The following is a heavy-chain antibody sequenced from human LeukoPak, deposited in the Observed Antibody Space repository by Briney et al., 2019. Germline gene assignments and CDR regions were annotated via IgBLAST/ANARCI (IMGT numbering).Heavy chain of an antibody. V-gene: IGHV1-46*01. D-gene: IGHD5-12*01. CDR1: GYTFSSYY. Sequence: ASVKVSCKASGYTFSSYYMDWVRQAPGQGLEWMGIINPSGGSTNYAQRFQGRVTMTRDTSTSTVYMELSSLRSEDTAVYYCARDLGSGYDDNWFDPWGQGTLVTVSS. CDR2: INPSGGST. J-gene: IGHJ5*02. CDR3: ARDLGSGYDDNWFDP.